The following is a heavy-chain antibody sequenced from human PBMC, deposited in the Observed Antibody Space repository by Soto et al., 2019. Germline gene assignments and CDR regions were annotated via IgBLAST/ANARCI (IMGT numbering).Heavy chain of an antibody. Sequence: QVQLVESGGGVVQPGRSLRLSCAASGFTFSSYGMHWVRQAPGKGLEWVAVISYDGSNKYYADSVKGRFTISRDNSKNTLYLQMNSLRAEDTAVYYCAKSGQPAYYYYGVDVWGQGTTVTVSS. V-gene: IGHV3-30*18. CDR3: AKSGQPAYYYYGVDV. CDR1: GFTFSSYG. CDR2: ISYDGSNK. J-gene: IGHJ6*02.